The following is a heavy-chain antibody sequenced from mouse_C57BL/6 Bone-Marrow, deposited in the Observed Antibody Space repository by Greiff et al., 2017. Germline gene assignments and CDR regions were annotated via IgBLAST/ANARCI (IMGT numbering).Heavy chain of an antibody. CDR1: GYSITSGYY. CDR2: ISYDGSN. D-gene: IGHD2-4*01. J-gene: IGHJ3*01. Sequence: ESGPGLVKPSQSLSLTCSVTGYSITSGYYWNWIRQFPGNQLEWMGYISYDGSNNYNPTLKNRISITRDTSKNQFFLKLNSVTTEDTATYYCASPIYYDYAFAYWGQGTLVTVSA. CDR3: ASPIYYDYAFAY. V-gene: IGHV3-6*01.